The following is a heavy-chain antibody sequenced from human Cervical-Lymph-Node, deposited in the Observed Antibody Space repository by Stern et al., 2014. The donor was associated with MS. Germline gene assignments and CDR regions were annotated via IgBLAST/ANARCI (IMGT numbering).Heavy chain of an antibody. J-gene: IGHJ4*02. CDR1: GFTFSSYG. Sequence: VHLVESGGGVVQPGRSLRLSCAASGFTFSSYGMHWVRQAPGKGLEWVAVISYDGSNKYYADSVKGRFTISRDNSKNTLYLQMNSLRAEDTAVYYCAKGWTHWGQGTLVTVSS. V-gene: IGHV3-30*18. CDR2: ISYDGSNK. D-gene: IGHD2-15*01. CDR3: AKGWTH.